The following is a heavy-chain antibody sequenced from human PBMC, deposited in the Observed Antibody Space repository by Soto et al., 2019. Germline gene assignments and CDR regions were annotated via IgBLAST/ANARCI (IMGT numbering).Heavy chain of an antibody. J-gene: IGHJ5*02. Sequence: SETLSLTCTVSGGSISSGGYYWSWIRQHPGKGLEWIGYIYYSGSTYYNPSLKSRVTISVDTSKNQFSLKLSSVTAADTAVYYCARDSEGIWFDPGGQGTLVTVSS. CDR3: ARDSEGIWFDP. V-gene: IGHV4-31*02. CDR2: IYYSGST. CDR1: GGSISSGGYY.